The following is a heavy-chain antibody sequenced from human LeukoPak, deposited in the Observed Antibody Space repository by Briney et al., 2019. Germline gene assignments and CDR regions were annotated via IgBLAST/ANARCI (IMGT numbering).Heavy chain of an antibody. J-gene: IGHJ4*02. CDR3: ASEIYGSGSNLD. CDR1: GYTFTSYA. Sequence: ASVKVSCKASGYTFTSYAMHWVRQAPGQRLEWMGWINAGNGNTKYSQKFQGRVTITRDTSASTAYMELSGLRSEDTAVYYCASEIYGSGSNLDWGQGTLVTVSS. D-gene: IGHD3-10*01. CDR2: INAGNGNT. V-gene: IGHV1-3*01.